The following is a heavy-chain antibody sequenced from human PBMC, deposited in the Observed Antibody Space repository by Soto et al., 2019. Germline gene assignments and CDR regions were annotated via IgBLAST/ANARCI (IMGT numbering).Heavy chain of an antibody. CDR1: GFTFSSYA. D-gene: IGHD5-12*01. CDR2: ITYDGSNK. CDR3: ARDGRRFAIEMATTYFDY. J-gene: IGHJ4*02. Sequence: QVQLVESGGGVVQPGRSLRLSCAASGFTFSSYAMHWVRQAPGKGLEWVAVITYDGSNKYYAESVKGRFTISRDNSKNTLYLQMNSLRAEDTAVYYCARDGRRFAIEMATTYFDYWGQGTLVTVSS. V-gene: IGHV3-30-3*01.